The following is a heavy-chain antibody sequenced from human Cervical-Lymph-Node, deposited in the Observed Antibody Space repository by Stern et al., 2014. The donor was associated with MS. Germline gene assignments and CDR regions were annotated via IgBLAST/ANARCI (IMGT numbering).Heavy chain of an antibody. V-gene: IGHV4-31*03. CDR1: GGSISSGAYY. J-gene: IGHJ4*02. Sequence: VQLVESGPGLVKPSQTLSLTCTVSGGSISSGAYYWSWIRQHPGKGLEWIGYISYSGSTYYNPSLKSRLTISVDTSKNQFSLKLRSVTAADTAVYYCARAPLGTNFDYWGQGTLVTVSS. CDR3: ARAPLGTNFDY. D-gene: IGHD5-12*01. CDR2: ISYSGST.